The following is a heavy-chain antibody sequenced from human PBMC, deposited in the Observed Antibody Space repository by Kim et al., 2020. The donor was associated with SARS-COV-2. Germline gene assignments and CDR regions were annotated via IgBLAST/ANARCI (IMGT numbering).Heavy chain of an antibody. CDR3: CRGYSGGPIYAFDI. Sequence: GGSLRLSCVTSRFSLSDHYIDWVRQGPGKGLEWVGRSGNKASSHTTEYAAYVKDRFTISRDDSKNSLYLQINSLKTEDTAVYYCCRGYSGGPIYAFDIWGQGTGVTVSS. CDR1: RFSLSDHY. V-gene: IGHV3-72*01. J-gene: IGHJ3*02. D-gene: IGHD6-19*01. CDR2: SGNKASSHTT.